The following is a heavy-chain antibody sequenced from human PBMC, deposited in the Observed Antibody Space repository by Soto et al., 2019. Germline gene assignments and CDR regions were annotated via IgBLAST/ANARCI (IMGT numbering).Heavy chain of an antibody. D-gene: IGHD2-15*01. CDR3: ARGGEGVAASSDWFDP. J-gene: IGHJ5*02. CDR2: IYHSGST. Sequence: SETLSLTCAVSSGSISSSNWWSGVRQPPGKGLEWIGEIYHSGSTNYNPSLKSQVTISVDKSKNQFSLKPSSVTAADTAVYYCARGGEGVAASSDWFDPWGQGPLVTVSS. V-gene: IGHV4-4*02. CDR1: SGSISSSNW.